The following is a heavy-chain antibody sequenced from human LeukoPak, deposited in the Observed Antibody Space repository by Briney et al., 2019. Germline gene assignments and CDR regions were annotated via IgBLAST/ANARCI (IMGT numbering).Heavy chain of an antibody. CDR3: ARDHWNYFSDI. J-gene: IGHJ3*02. CDR2: IYTSGST. V-gene: IGHV4-61*02. CDR1: GGSISSGSYY. Sequence: PSETLSLTCTVSGGSISSGSYYWSWIRQPAGKGLEWIGRIYTSGSTNYNPSLKSRVTISVDTSKNQFSLKLSSVTAADTAVYYCARDHWNYFSDIWGQGTMVTVSS. D-gene: IGHD1-7*01.